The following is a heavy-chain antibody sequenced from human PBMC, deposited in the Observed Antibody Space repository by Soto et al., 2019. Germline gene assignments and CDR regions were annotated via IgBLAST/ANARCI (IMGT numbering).Heavy chain of an antibody. CDR1: GGPIRSSSHY. V-gene: IGHV4-39*02. CDR3: AREGGYMDY. Sequence: PSETLSLTCTVSGGPIRSSSHYWGWIRQSPGTGLEWIGSIDESGDSYYNPSLKSRVTISVDTSKNQFSLKLISVTGADSATYYCAREGGYMDYWGQGTLVTVSS. CDR2: IDESGDS. D-gene: IGHD1-1*01. J-gene: IGHJ4*02.